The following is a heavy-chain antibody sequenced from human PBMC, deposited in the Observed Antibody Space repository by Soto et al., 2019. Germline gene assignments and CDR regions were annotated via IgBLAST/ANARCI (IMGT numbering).Heavy chain of an antibody. CDR2: INNSGST. CDR3: ARVDGYYGSGSYTPDAFDI. D-gene: IGHD3-10*01. V-gene: IGHV4-34*01. J-gene: IGHJ3*02. CDR1: GGSFSGYY. Sequence: QVQLQQWGAGLLKPSETLSLTCAVYGGSFSGYYWSWIRQPPGKGLEWIGEINNSGSTNYNPSLKSRVTKSVDTSKNQFSLKLSSVTAADTAVYYCARVDGYYGSGSYTPDAFDIWGQGTMVTVSS.